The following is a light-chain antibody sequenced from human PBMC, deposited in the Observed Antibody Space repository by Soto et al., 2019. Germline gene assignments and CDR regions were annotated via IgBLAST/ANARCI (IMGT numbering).Light chain of an antibody. CDR3: QQRSNWLT. CDR2: DAS. J-gene: IGKJ4*01. CDR1: QSVSIY. V-gene: IGKV3-11*01. Sequence: EIVLTQSPATLSLSPGERATLSCRASQSVSIYLAWYQQKSGQAHRLLIYDASNRATGIPARFSGSGSGTDFTLTISSLEPEDFAVYYCQQRSNWLTFGGGTKVEIK.